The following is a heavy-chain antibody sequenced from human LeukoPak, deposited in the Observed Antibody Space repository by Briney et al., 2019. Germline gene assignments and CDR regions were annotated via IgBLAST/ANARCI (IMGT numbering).Heavy chain of an antibody. Sequence: SETLSLTCAVYGGSFSGYYWSWIRQPPGKGLEWIGEINHSGSTNYNPSLKSRVTISVDTSKNQFSLKLSSVTAADTAVYYCARANATGYYVTEFDYWGQGALVTVSS. D-gene: IGHD3-9*01. V-gene: IGHV4-34*01. CDR2: INHSGST. CDR3: ARANATGYYVTEFDY. CDR1: GGSFSGYY. J-gene: IGHJ4*02.